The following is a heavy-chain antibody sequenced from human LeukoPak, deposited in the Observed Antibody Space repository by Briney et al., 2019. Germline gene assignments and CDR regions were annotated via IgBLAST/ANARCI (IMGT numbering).Heavy chain of an antibody. J-gene: IGHJ6*02. D-gene: IGHD3-16*01. Sequence: PGGSLRLSCATSGFTFSSIWMSWVRQAPGKGLEWVANIKHDGSETNYVDSVKGRFTISRDKAKNSLHLQMNSLRVEDTAVYYCAKNGGPHGMDVWGQGTTVTVSS. V-gene: IGHV3-7*02. CDR1: GFTFSSIW. CDR2: IKHDGSET. CDR3: AKNGGPHGMDV.